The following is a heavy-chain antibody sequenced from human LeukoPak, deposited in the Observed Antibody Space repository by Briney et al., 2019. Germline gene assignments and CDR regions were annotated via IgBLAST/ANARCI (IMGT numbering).Heavy chain of an antibody. D-gene: IGHD3-22*01. Sequence: ASVKVSCKASGGTVSSYAISWVRQAPGQGLEWMGRIIPIFGIANYAQKFQGRVTITADKSTSTAYMELSSLRSEDTAVYYCARAEYYDSSGYYRGSYFDYWGQGTLVTVSS. CDR2: IIPIFGIA. J-gene: IGHJ4*02. V-gene: IGHV1-69*04. CDR1: GGTVSSYA. CDR3: ARAEYYDSSGYYRGSYFDY.